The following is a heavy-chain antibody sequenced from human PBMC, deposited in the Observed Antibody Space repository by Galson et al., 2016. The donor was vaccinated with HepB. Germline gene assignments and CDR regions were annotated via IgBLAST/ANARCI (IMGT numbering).Heavy chain of an antibody. CDR1: GGTFSNYV. Sequence: SVKVSCKASGGTFSNYVFSWVRQAPGQGLEWMGGIIPIFGTISYAQKFQGRVTITADKSTSTAYVELSSLRSEDTAVYYCARSPGLDIVATNVRFNFYYGMDVWGQGATVTVSS. CDR2: IIPIFGTI. D-gene: IGHD5-12*01. CDR3: ARSPGLDIVATNVRFNFYYGMDV. J-gene: IGHJ6*02. V-gene: IGHV1-69*06.